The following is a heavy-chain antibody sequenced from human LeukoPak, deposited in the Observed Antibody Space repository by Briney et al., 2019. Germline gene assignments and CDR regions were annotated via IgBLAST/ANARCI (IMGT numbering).Heavy chain of an antibody. V-gene: IGHV3-66*01. D-gene: IGHD3-22*01. Sequence: GGSLRLSCAASGFTVSSNYMSWVRQAPGKGLEWVSVIYSGGSTYYADSVKGRFTISRDNSKNTLYLQMNSLRAEDTAVYYCARDSDYYDSSGYYYEYWGQGTLVTVSS. CDR3: ARDSDYYDSSGYYYEY. J-gene: IGHJ4*02. CDR2: IYSGGST. CDR1: GFTVSSNY.